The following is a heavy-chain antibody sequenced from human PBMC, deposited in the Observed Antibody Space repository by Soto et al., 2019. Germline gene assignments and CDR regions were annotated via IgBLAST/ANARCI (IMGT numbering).Heavy chain of an antibody. CDR3: ARDNDTSSWTGFDF. D-gene: IGHD1-1*01. CDR2: ISATGIST. J-gene: IGHJ4*01. Sequence: GGSLRLSCAASGFTFATYAMSWVRQAPGKGLEWVSAISATGISTHYADSVKGRVTISRDNSANTLSLEMSSLTAEDTAVYYCARDNDTSSWTGFDFWGHGTLVTVSS. V-gene: IGHV3-23*01. CDR1: GFTFATYA.